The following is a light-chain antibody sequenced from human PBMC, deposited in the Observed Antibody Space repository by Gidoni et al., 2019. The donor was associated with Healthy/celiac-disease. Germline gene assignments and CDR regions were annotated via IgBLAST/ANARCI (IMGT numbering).Light chain of an antibody. CDR2: AAS. CDR3: QQSYSTPFT. V-gene: IGKV1-39*01. J-gene: IGKJ3*01. Sequence: IQMTQSPSSLSASVGDRDTITCRASQSISSYLNWYQQKPGKAPKLLIYAASSLQSGVPSRCSGSGSGTDFTLTISSLQPEDFATYYCQQSYSTPFTFGPGTKVDIK. CDR1: QSISSY.